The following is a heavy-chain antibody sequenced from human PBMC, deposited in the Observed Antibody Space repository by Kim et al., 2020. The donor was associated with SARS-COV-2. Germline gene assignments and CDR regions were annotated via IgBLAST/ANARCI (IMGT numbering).Heavy chain of an antibody. J-gene: IGHJ4*02. CDR3: ATEYSSSSSPLDY. Sequence: ANSVKGRFTISRDNSKNTLYLQMHSLRAEDTAVYYCATEYSSSSSPLDYWGQGTLVTVSS. D-gene: IGHD6-6*01. V-gene: IGHV3-30*02.